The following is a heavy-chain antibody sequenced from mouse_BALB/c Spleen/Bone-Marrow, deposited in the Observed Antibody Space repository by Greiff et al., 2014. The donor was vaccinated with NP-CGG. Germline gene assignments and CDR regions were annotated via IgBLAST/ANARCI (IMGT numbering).Heavy chain of an antibody. CDR1: GFNIKDTY. CDR2: IDPANGNT. Sequence: VQLQQSGAELVKPGASVKLSCTASGFNIKDTYMHWVKQRPEQGLEWIGRIDPANGNTEYDPKFQGKATITADTSSNTAYLQLSSLTSEDTAVYYCVSYYYGNYFDSWGQGTTLTVSS. V-gene: IGHV14-3*02. CDR3: VSYYYGNYFDS. J-gene: IGHJ2*01. D-gene: IGHD1-1*01.